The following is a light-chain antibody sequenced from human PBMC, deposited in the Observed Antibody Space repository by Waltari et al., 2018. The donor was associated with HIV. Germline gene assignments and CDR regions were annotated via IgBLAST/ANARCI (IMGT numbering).Light chain of an antibody. CDR3: APHAGSKYV. CDR2: DVT. V-gene: IGLV2-8*01. CDR1: SSDVGAYNY. Sequence: QSALTQPPSASGSPGQSVTISCPGTSSDVGAYNYVSWFQQHPGKAPKLMMFDVTEWPSGVPDRFTGPNTGNTASLTVSGPRDEDEADYYCAPHAGSKYVFGGGTRLTVL. J-gene: IGLJ2*01.